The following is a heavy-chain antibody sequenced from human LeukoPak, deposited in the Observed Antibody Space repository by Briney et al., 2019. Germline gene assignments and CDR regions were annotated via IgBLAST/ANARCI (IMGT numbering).Heavy chain of an antibody. J-gene: IGHJ4*02. CDR1: GGSFSGYY. V-gene: IGHV4-34*01. CDR3: ARQLGYCSSTSCYADKVDY. CDR2: INHSGST. D-gene: IGHD2-2*01. Sequence: SETLSLTCAVYGGSFSGYYWSWIRQPPGKGLEWIGEINHSGSTNYNPSLKSRVTISVDTSKDQFSLKLSSVTAADTAVYYCARQLGYCSSTSCYADKVDYWGQGTLVTVSS.